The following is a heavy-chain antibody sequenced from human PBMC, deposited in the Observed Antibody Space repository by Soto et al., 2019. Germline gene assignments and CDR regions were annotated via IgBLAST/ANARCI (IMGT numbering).Heavy chain of an antibody. D-gene: IGHD3-9*01. CDR3: AKGGRFDWFVLHDY. Sequence: QVQLVESGGGVVQPGRSLRLSCAASGFTFSSYGMHWVRQAPGKGLEWVAVISYDGSNKYYADSVKGRFTISRDNSKNTLYLQMNSLRAEDTAVYYCAKGGRFDWFVLHDYWGQGTLVTVSS. J-gene: IGHJ4*02. V-gene: IGHV3-30*18. CDR1: GFTFSSYG. CDR2: ISYDGSNK.